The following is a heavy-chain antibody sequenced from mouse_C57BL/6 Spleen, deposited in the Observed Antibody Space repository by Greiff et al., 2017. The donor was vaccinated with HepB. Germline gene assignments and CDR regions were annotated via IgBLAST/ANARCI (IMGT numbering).Heavy chain of an antibody. V-gene: IGHV1-55*01. D-gene: IGHD1-1*01. CDR2: IYPGSGST. J-gene: IGHJ4*01. CDR3: ARGIYYGSSDYYAMDY. CDR1: GYTFTSYW. Sequence: QVQLQQPGAELVKPGASVKMSCKASGYTFTSYWITWVKQRPGQGLEWIGDIYPGSGSTNYNEKFKSKATLTVDTSSSTAYMQLSSLTSEDSAVYYWARGIYYGSSDYYAMDYWGQGTSVTVSS.